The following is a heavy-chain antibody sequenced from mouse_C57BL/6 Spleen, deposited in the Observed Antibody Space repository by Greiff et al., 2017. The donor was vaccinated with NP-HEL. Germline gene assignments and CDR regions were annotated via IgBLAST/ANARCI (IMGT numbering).Heavy chain of an antibody. Sequence: EVQLQQSGPELVKPGASVKISCKASGYTFTDYYMNWVKQSHGKSLEWIGDINPNNGGTSYNQKFKGKATLTVDKSSSTAYMELRSLTSEDSAVYYCARGTTVPLYAMDYWGQGTSVTVSS. J-gene: IGHJ4*01. CDR3: ARGTTVPLYAMDY. CDR2: INPNNGGT. D-gene: IGHD1-1*01. CDR1: GYTFTDYY. V-gene: IGHV1-26*01.